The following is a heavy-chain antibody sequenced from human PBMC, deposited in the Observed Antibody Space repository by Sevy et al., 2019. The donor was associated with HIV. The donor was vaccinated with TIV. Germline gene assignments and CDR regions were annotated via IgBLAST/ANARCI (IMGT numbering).Heavy chain of an antibody. Sequence: TLSLTCTVSGGSISSGGYYWSWIRQHPGKGLEWIGYIYYSGSTYYNPSLKSRVTISVDTSKNQFSLKLSSVTAADTAVYYCARRVRGGGFDYWGQGTLVTVSS. J-gene: IGHJ4*02. D-gene: IGHD3-10*01. CDR2: IYYSGST. V-gene: IGHV4-31*03. CDR3: ARRVRGGGFDY. CDR1: GGSISSGGYY.